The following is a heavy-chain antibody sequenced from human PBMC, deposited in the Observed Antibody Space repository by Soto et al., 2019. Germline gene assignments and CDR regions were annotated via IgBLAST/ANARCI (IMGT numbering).Heavy chain of an antibody. D-gene: IGHD2-8*02. CDR1: GGSFSGYY. CDR3: AGDKITGHCDY. V-gene: IGHV4-34*01. Sequence: QVQLQQWGAGLLKPSETLSLTCAVYGGSFSGYYWTWIRQPPGTGLEWIGEINHSGSTNYNPSLKSPVTRAVATSKNQFSLKRPSVAAADTAVYYCAGDKITGHCDYWGQGTLVTVSS. J-gene: IGHJ4*02. CDR2: INHSGST.